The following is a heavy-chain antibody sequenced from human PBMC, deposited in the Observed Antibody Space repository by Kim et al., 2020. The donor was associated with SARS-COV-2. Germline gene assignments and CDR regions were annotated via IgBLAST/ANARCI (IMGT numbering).Heavy chain of an antibody. CDR2: IIPIFGTA. CDR1: GGTFSSYA. Sequence: SVKVSCKASGGTFSSYAISWVRQAPGQGLEWMGGIIPIFGTANYAQKFQGRVTITADESTSTAYMELSSLRSEDTAVYYCAIAVRFGDFRSLGWFDPWGQGTLVTVSS. V-gene: IGHV1-69*13. D-gene: IGHD3-10*01. CDR3: AIAVRFGDFRSLGWFDP. J-gene: IGHJ5*02.